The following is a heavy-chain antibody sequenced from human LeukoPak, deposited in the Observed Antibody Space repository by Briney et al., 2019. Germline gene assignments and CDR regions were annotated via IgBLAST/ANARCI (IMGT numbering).Heavy chain of an antibody. J-gene: IGHJ6*02. Sequence: SETLSLTCTVSGGSISSGSYYWSWIRQPAGKGLEWIGRIYTSGSTNYNPSLKSRVTISVDTSKNQFSLKLSSVTAADTAVYYWERKGDSGGGSPYGLDVGGQGTRVTVS. V-gene: IGHV4-61*02. D-gene: IGHD2-15*01. CDR2: IYTSGST. CDR1: GGSISSGSYY. CDR3: ERKGDSGGGSPYGLDV.